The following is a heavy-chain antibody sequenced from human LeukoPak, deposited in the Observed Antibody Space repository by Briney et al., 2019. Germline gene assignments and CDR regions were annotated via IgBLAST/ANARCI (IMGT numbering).Heavy chain of an antibody. CDR1: GGSISSTTW. V-gene: IGHV4-4*02. J-gene: IGHJ5*02. CDR2: ISHSGTT. CDR3: ARSDSLMGRGVINP. Sequence: SGTLSLTCAVSGGSISSTTWWSWVRQPPGKGLEWIGEISHSGTTNHNPSLKSRVTISVDKSKNQFSLKLSSVTAADTAVYYCARSDSLMGRGVINPWSQGTLVTVSS. D-gene: IGHD3-10*01.